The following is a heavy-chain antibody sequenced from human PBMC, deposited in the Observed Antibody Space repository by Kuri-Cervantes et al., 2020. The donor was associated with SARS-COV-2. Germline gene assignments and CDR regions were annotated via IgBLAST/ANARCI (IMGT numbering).Heavy chain of an antibody. V-gene: IGHV3-73*01. CDR1: GFLFSASA. Sequence: GESLKISCEVSGFLFSASAIHWVRQASGKGLEWVGRIRGKANNYATAYVASVKGRFTISRDDSKNMAYLQMSSLKIEDTAVYYCTTLIDYWGQGTLVTVSS. CDR2: IRGKANNYAT. J-gene: IGHJ4*02. CDR3: TTLIDY.